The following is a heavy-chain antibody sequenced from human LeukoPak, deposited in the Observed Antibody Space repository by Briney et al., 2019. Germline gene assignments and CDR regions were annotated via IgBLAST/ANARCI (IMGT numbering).Heavy chain of an antibody. V-gene: IGHV5-51*01. CDR3: ASARHGDYVWDY. CDR2: IYSGDSHT. CDR1: GYSFTYW. Sequence: PGESLQISCQGSGYSFTYWIGWVRQMPGKGLEWMGIIYSGDSHTKYSPSFQGRVTISVDKSITTAYLQWSSLEASDTAMYYCASARHGDYVWDYWGQGTLVTVSS. J-gene: IGHJ4*02. D-gene: IGHD3-16*01.